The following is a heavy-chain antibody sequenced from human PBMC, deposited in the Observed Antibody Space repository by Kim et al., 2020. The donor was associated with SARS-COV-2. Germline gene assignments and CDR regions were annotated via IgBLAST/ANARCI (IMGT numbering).Heavy chain of an antibody. CDR3: ARDRVHGIAAAGSEY. CDR2: ISYSGDT. J-gene: IGHJ4*02. Sequence: SETLSLTCNVSGVSVSSMSYYWSWIRQSPGKGLEWIGFISYSGDTSFNTSLKSRVTMSVDTSKNHFSLRLTSVTAADTAVYYCARDRVHGIAAAGSEYWGQGILVTVS. CDR1: GVSVSSMSYY. D-gene: IGHD6-13*01. V-gene: IGHV4-61*01.